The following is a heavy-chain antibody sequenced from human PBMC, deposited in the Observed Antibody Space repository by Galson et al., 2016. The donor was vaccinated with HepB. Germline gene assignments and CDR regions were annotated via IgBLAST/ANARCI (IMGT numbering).Heavy chain of an antibody. CDR1: GFTFSSYW. V-gene: IGHV3-74*01. D-gene: IGHD3-22*01. CDR2: IDSDGSTT. CDR3: AKGGRDTSGYEN. Sequence: SLRLSCAASGFTFSSYWMYWVRQAPGKGLVWVSRIDSDGSTTSYADSVKGRFTVSRDNAKNTLYMQMNSLRVEDTAVYYCAKGGRDTSGYENWGQGTVVTVSS. J-gene: IGHJ3*01.